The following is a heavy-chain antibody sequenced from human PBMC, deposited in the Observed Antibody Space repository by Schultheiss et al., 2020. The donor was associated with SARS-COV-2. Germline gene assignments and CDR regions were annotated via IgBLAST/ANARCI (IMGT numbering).Heavy chain of an antibody. Sequence: SETLSLTCTVSGGSISSGGYYWSWIRQHPGKGLEWIGYIYYSGSTNYNPSLKSRVTISVDTSKNQFSLKLSSVTAADTAVYYCASRVPAAALDYWGQGTLVTVSS. CDR1: GGSISSGGYY. CDR3: ASRVPAAALDY. CDR2: IYYSGST. D-gene: IGHD2-2*01. J-gene: IGHJ4*02. V-gene: IGHV4-31*03.